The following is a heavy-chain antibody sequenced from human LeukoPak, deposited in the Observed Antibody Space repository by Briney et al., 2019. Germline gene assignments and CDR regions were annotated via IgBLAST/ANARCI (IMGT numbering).Heavy chain of an antibody. CDR3: AKANTGYSSGWTQYYFDY. V-gene: IGHV3-30*18. CDR2: ISYDGNYK. Sequence: GGSLRLSCAASGFTFSSYAMHWVRQAPGKGLEWVAAISYDGNYKYYADSVKGRFTTSRDNSKNTLYLQMNSLRAEDTAVYYCAKANTGYSSGWTQYYFDYWGQGTLVTVSS. J-gene: IGHJ4*02. CDR1: GFTFSSYA. D-gene: IGHD6-19*01.